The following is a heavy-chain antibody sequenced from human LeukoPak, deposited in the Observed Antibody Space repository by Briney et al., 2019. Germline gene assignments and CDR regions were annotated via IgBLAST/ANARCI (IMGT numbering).Heavy chain of an antibody. CDR2: INHSGST. Sequence: SETLSLTCAVYGGSFSGYYWSWIRQPPGKGLEWIGEINHSGSTNYNPSLKSRVTISVDTSKNQSSLKLSSVTAADTAVYYCARALAYCGGDCYTLFDYWGQGTLVTVSS. V-gene: IGHV4-34*01. J-gene: IGHJ4*02. CDR3: ARALAYCGGDCYTLFDY. CDR1: GGSFSGYY. D-gene: IGHD2-21*02.